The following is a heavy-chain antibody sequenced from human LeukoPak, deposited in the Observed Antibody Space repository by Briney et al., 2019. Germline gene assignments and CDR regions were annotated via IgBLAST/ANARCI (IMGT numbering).Heavy chain of an antibody. V-gene: IGHV3-7*01. CDR3: ARALVIDY. J-gene: IGHJ4*02. CDR1: GFTFSYYA. Sequence: GGSLRLSCVASGFTFSYYAMSWVRQAPGKGLEWVANIKEDGSEKYYVDSVKGRFTISRDNVKKSLYLQMNSLRAEDTAVYYCARALVIDYWGQGTLVTVSS. D-gene: IGHD4-23*01. CDR2: IKEDGSEK.